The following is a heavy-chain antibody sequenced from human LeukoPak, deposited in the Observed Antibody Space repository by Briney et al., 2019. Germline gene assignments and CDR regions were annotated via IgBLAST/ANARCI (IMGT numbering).Heavy chain of an antibody. V-gene: IGHV1-69*05. CDR1: GGTFSSYA. CDR2: IIPIFGTA. D-gene: IGHD3-9*01. CDR3: PRTLGGYDILTGYYGF. Sequence: ASVKVSCKASGGTFSSYAISWVRQAPGQGLEWMGGIIPIFGTANYAQKFQGRVTITTDESTSTAYMELSSLRSEDTAVYYCPRTLGGYDILTGYYGFWGQGTLVTVSS. J-gene: IGHJ4*02.